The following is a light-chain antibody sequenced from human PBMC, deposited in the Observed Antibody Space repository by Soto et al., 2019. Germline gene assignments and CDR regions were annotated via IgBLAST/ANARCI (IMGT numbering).Light chain of an antibody. CDR1: QSVSRH. V-gene: IGKV3-11*01. Sequence: EIVLTQSPATLSLSPGERATLSCRASQSVSRHLAWYQQKPGQAPRLLIYDASNRAADIPARFSASGSGTDFTLTISSLEPEDFAVYYCQHRSNWLSLTFGGGTKVDIK. CDR2: DAS. J-gene: IGKJ4*01. CDR3: QHRSNWLSLT.